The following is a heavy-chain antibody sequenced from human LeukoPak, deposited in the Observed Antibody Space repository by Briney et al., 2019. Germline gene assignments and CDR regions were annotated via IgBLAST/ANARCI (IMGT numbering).Heavy chain of an antibody. Sequence: PSETLSLACTVSGGSISSSSYYWGWIRQPPGKGLEWIGSIYYSGSTYCNPSLKSRVTISVDTSKNQLSLKLGSVTAADTAVYYCARASGGSITDWGQGTLVTVSS. J-gene: IGHJ4*02. CDR1: GGSISSSSYY. CDR3: ARASGGSITD. V-gene: IGHV4-39*07. CDR2: IYYSGST. D-gene: IGHD2-15*01.